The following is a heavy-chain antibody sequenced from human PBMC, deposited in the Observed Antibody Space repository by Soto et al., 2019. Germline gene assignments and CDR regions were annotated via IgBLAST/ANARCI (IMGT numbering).Heavy chain of an antibody. CDR2: ISGSGGST. Sequence: GGSLRLSCAASGLTFSSYAMSWVRQAPGKGLEWVSAISGSGGSTYYADSVKGRFTISRDNSKNTLYLQMNSLRAEDTAVYYCAKYRGAVYCSGGSCPGGYWGQGTLVTVSS. J-gene: IGHJ4*02. CDR3: AKYRGAVYCSGGSCPGGY. V-gene: IGHV3-23*01. D-gene: IGHD2-15*01. CDR1: GLTFSSYA.